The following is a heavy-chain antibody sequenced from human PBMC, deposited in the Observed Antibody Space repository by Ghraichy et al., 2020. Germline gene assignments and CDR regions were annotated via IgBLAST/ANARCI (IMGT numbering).Heavy chain of an antibody. CDR3: ARGFHKLRYFDWLHGDYYYGMDV. J-gene: IGHJ6*02. D-gene: IGHD3-9*01. CDR2: INHSGST. V-gene: IGHV4-34*01. Sequence: SETLSLTCAVYGGSFSGYYWSWIRQPPGKGLEWIGEINHSGSTNYNPSLKSRVTISVDTSKNQFSLKLSSVTAADTAVYYCARGFHKLRYFDWLHGDYYYGMDVWGQGTTVTVSS. CDR1: GGSFSGYY.